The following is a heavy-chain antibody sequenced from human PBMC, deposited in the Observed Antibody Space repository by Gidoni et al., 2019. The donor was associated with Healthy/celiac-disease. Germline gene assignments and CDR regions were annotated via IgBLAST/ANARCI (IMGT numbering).Heavy chain of an antibody. CDR1: GGSFSGYY. CDR3: ARPIRAAFTIFGTIDGMDA. J-gene: IGHJ6*02. D-gene: IGHD3-3*01. Sequence: QVQLQQWGAGLLKPSETLSLTCAVYGGSFSGYYWGWIRQPPGKGLEWIGEINHSGSTNYNPSLKSRVTISVDTSKNQFSLKLSSVTAADTAVYYCARPIRAAFTIFGTIDGMDAWGQGTTVTVSS. V-gene: IGHV4-34*01. CDR2: INHSGST.